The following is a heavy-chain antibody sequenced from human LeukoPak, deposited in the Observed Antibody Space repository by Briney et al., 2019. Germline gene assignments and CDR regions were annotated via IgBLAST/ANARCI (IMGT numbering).Heavy chain of an antibody. CDR3: ARLITGTTTAFDI. CDR1: GGSISGYY. J-gene: IGHJ3*02. Sequence: SETLSLTCSVSGGSISGYYWTWIRQPAGKGLEWIGRVYISGSTHYNPSLKTRLTMSVDASKNQFSLKLSSVTAADTAVYYCARLITGTTTAFDIWGQGTMVTVSS. CDR2: VYISGST. D-gene: IGHD1-7*01. V-gene: IGHV4-4*07.